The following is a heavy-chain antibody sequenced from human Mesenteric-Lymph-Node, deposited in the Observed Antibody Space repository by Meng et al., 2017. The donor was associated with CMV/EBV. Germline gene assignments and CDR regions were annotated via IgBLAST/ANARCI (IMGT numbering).Heavy chain of an antibody. J-gene: IGHJ5*02. V-gene: IGHV5-51*01. CDR1: GYSFTSYW. D-gene: IGHD2-2*01. CDR3: ARVIVVVPAAYNWFDP. CDR2: IYPGDSDT. Sequence: GGSLRPSCKGSGYSFTSYWIGWVRQMPGKGLEWMGIIYPGDSDTRYSPSFQGQVTISADKSISTAYLQWSSLKASDTAMYYCARVIVVVPAAYNWFDPWGQGTLVTVSS.